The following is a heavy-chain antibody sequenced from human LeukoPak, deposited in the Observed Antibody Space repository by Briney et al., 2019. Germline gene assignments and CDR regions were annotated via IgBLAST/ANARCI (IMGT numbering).Heavy chain of an antibody. V-gene: IGHV5-10-1*01. CDR1: GYSFTTYW. CDR3: ARRLAAAATGNAFDI. CDR2: IDPSDSYT. J-gene: IGHJ3*02. D-gene: IGHD6-13*01. Sequence: GESLKISCKGSGYSFTTYWISWVRQMPGKGLEWMGRIDPSDSYTNYSPSFQGHVTISADNSITTAYLQWSSLKASDTAMYYRARRLAAAATGNAFDIWGQGTMVTVSS.